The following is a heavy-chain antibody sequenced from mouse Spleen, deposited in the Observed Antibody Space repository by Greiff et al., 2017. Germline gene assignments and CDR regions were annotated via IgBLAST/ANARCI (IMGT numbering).Heavy chain of an antibody. CDR1: GFTFSSYA. V-gene: IGHV5-9-3*01. Sequence: EVQLVESGGGLVKPGGSLKLSCAASGFTFSSYAMSWVRRTPEKRLEWVATISSGGSYTYYPDSVKGRFTISRDNAKNTLYLQMSSLRSEDTAMYYCARHDYDYTWFAYWGQGTLVTVSA. J-gene: IGHJ3*01. CDR2: ISSGGSYT. D-gene: IGHD2-4*01. CDR3: ARHDYDYTWFAY.